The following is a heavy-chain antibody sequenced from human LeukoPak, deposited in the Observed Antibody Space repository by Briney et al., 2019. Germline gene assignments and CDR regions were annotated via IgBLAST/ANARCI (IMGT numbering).Heavy chain of an antibody. J-gene: IGHJ4*02. V-gene: IGHV3-30*02. Sequence: GGSLRLSCAASGFTFTIYGMHWVRQASGKGLEWVAFIRYDGSNKYYADSVRGRFTISRDNSKNTLYLQMNSLRVEDTAVYYCAKDDSGSSPFDYWGQGSLVTVSS. CDR2: IRYDGSNK. D-gene: IGHD1-26*01. CDR1: GFTFTIYG. CDR3: AKDDSGSSPFDY.